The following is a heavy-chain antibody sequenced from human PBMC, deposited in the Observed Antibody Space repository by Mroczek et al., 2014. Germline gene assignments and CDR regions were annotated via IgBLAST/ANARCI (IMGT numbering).Heavy chain of an antibody. Sequence: QVQLQQSGGGVVQPGRSLRLSCAASGFTFSSYAMHWVRQAPGKGLEWVAVISYDGSNKYYADSVKGRFTISRDNSKNTLYLQMNSLRAEDTAVYYCARDPAYCGGDCYSYYYYGMDVVGQGTHGHRLL. D-gene: IGHD2-21*02. CDR3: ARDPAYCGGDCYSYYYYGMDV. CDR1: GFTFSSYA. CDR2: ISYDGSNK. J-gene: IGHJ6*02. V-gene: IGHV3-30-3*01.